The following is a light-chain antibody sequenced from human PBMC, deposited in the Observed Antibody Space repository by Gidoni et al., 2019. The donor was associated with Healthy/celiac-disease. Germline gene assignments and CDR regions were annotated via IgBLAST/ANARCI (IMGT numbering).Light chain of an antibody. CDR2: AAS. J-gene: IGKJ4*01. CDR1: QSISSY. V-gene: IGKV1-39*01. Sequence: DIQMDESPSSLSASVGDRVTITCRASQSISSYLNWYQQKPGKAPKLLIYAASSLQSGVPSRFSGSGSGTDFTLTISSLQPEDFATYYCQQSYSTPPGFGGXTQLEIK. CDR3: QQSYSTPPG.